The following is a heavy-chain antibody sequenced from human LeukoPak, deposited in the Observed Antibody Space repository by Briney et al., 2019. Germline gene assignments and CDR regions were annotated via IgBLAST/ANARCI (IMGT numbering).Heavy chain of an antibody. J-gene: IGHJ4*02. Sequence: ASVKVSCKASGGTFSSYAISWVRQAPGQGLEWMGGIIPIFGTANYAQKFQGRVTITADESTSTAYMELSSLRSEDTAVYYCARRRECGGGDCYYIFDYWGQGTLVTVSS. CDR3: ARRRECGGGDCYYIFDY. CDR1: GGTFSSYA. CDR2: IIPIFGTA. V-gene: IGHV1-69*13. D-gene: IGHD2-21*02.